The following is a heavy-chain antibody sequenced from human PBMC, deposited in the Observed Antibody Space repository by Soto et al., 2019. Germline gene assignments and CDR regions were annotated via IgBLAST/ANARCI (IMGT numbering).Heavy chain of an antibody. CDR3: AKDLFPSDSAHYYYMDV. CDR1: GFTFSSYG. J-gene: IGHJ6*03. D-gene: IGHD6-6*01. V-gene: IGHV3-30*18. CDR2: ISYDGSNK. Sequence: GGSLRLSCAASGFTFSSYGMHWVRQAPGKGLEWVAVISYDGSNKYYADSVKGRFTISRDNSKNTLYLQMNSLRAEDTAVYYCAKDLFPSDSAHYYYMDVWGKGTTVTVSS.